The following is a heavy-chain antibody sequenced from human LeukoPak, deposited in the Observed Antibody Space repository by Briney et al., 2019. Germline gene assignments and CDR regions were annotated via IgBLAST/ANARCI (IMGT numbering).Heavy chain of an antibody. V-gene: IGHV3-7*01. J-gene: IGHJ3*02. CDR1: GFTYPTFW. Sequence: GGSLRLSCAASGFTYPTFWMAWVRQVPGKGLEWVAKIKEDGSEKDYVDSVKGRFTIYRDNAKNSLHLQMNYLRAEDTAVYYCARMQMDTGYRPFDIWGQGTMVAVSS. D-gene: IGHD5-24*01. CDR3: ARMQMDTGYRPFDI. CDR2: IKEDGSEK.